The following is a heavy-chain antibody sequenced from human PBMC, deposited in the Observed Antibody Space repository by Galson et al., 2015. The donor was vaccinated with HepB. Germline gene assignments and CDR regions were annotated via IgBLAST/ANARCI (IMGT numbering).Heavy chain of an antibody. V-gene: IGHV1-2*02. CDR3: ARYCSSTSCYDAFDI. CDR2: INPNSGGT. CDR1: GYTFTGYY. D-gene: IGHD2-2*01. J-gene: IGHJ3*02. Sequence: SVKVSCKASGYTFTGYYMHWVRQAPGQGLEWMGWINPNSGGTNYAQKFQGRVTMTRDTSISTAYMELSRLRSDDTAVYYCARYCSSTSCYDAFDIWGQGTMVTVSS.